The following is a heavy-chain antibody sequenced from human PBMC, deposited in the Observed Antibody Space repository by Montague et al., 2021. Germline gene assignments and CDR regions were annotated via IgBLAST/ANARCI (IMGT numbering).Heavy chain of an antibody. D-gene: IGHD3-10*01. CDR3: ARRGGTMVRGVKGYMDV. V-gene: IGHV4-59*12. CDR1: SGSIFHAH. J-gene: IGHJ6*03. CDR2: MFYGGAT. Sequence: SETLSLTCTVSSGSIFHAHWSWVRQPPGKGLEWLGSMFYGGATSNNPSLKSRVTISVDTSKNQFSLKLSSVTAADTAVYYCARRGGTMVRGVKGYMDVWGKGTTVTVSS.